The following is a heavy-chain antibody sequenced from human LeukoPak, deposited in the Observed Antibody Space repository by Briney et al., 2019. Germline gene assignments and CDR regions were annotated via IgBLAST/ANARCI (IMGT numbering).Heavy chain of an antibody. Sequence: PGGSLRLSCAASGFTFDHYLMSWVRQAPGKGLEWVSAISGSGGSTYYAESVKGRFTISRDNSKNTLYLQMNSLRAEDTAVYYCAKDQRGSGSYYNPFDYWGQGTLVTVSS. D-gene: IGHD3-10*01. V-gene: IGHV3-23*01. J-gene: IGHJ4*02. CDR3: AKDQRGSGSYYNPFDY. CDR2: ISGSGGST. CDR1: GFTFDHYL.